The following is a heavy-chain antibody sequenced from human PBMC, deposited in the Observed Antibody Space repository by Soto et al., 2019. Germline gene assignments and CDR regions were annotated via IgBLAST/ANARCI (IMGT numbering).Heavy chain of an antibody. CDR1: GGTFSSYA. CDR3: ARVTRLGMDV. J-gene: IGHJ6*02. Sequence: QVQLVQSGAEVKKPGSSVKVSCKASGGTFSSYAISWVRQAPGQGLEWMEGIIPIFGTANYAQKFQGRVKITADESTSTAYMELSRVRSEDTAVYYCARVTRLGMDVWGQGTTVTVSS. V-gene: IGHV1-69*01. D-gene: IGHD3-16*01. CDR2: IIPIFGTA.